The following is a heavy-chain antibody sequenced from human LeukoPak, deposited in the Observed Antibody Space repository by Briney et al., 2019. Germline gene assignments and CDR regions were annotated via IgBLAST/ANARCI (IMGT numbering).Heavy chain of an antibody. J-gene: IGHJ4*02. V-gene: IGHV3-23*01. Sequence: GGSLRLSCAASGFTFSSHAMSWVRQAPGKGLECVSAISGSGSSTYYADSVKGRFTISRDNSKNTLYLQMNSLRAEDTAVYYCAKGRCSSTSCYTFLFDYWGQGTLVTVSS. CDR3: AKGRCSSTSCYTFLFDY. CDR1: GFTFSSHA. CDR2: ISGSGSST. D-gene: IGHD2-2*02.